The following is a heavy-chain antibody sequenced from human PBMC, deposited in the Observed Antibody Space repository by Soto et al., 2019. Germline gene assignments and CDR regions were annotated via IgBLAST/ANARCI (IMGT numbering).Heavy chain of an antibody. V-gene: IGHV4-34*01. CDR1: GGSFSGYY. CDR3: ARGDYYGSGSYPGLFDY. Sequence: SETLSLTCAVYGGSFSGYYWTWIRQPPGTGLEWIGEINHSGSTNYNPSLKSRVTISVDTSKNQFSLKLTSVTAADMAVYYCARGDYYGSGSYPGLFDYWGQGTLVTVSS. CDR2: INHSGST. D-gene: IGHD3-10*01. J-gene: IGHJ4*02.